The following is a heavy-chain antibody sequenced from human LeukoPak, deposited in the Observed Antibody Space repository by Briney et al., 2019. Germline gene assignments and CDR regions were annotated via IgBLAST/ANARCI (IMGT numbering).Heavy chain of an antibody. J-gene: IGHJ5*02. Sequence: GGSLRLSCAASGFTFSSYSMNWVRQAPGKGLEWVSSISSSSSYIYYADSVKGRFTISRDSAKNSLYLQMNSLRAEDTAVYYCARQAIEYSYGANWFDPWGQGTLVTVSS. V-gene: IGHV3-21*01. CDR1: GFTFSSYS. CDR3: ARQAIEYSYGANWFDP. CDR2: ISSSSSYI. D-gene: IGHD5-18*01.